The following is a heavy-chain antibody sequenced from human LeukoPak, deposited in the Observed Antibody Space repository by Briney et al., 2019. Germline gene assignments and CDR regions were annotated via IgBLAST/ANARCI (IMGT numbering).Heavy chain of an antibody. Sequence: GGSLRLSCSASGFTFSSYAMHWVRQAPGKGLEYVSAISSNGGSTYYADSVKGRFTISRDNSKNTLYLQMSSLRAEDTVVYYCVKHVVTMVRGVDAFDIWGQGTMVTVSS. D-gene: IGHD3-10*01. CDR1: GFTFSSYA. J-gene: IGHJ3*02. CDR2: ISSNGGST. V-gene: IGHV3-64D*06. CDR3: VKHVVTMVRGVDAFDI.